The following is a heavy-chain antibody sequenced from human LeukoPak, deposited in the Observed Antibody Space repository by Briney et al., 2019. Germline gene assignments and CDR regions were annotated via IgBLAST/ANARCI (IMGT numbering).Heavy chain of an antibody. CDR1: GGTFSNYA. Sequence: SVNVSCKASGGTFSNYAITWVRQAPGQGLEWMGGIIPIFGTANYAQKFQGRVTITADESTTTVYMEMSRLRSEDTAVYYCARGPQGGYNYDWFDPWGQGTLVTVSS. J-gene: IGHJ5*02. CDR2: IIPIFGTA. CDR3: ARGPQGGYNYDWFDP. D-gene: IGHD5-24*01. V-gene: IGHV1-69*01.